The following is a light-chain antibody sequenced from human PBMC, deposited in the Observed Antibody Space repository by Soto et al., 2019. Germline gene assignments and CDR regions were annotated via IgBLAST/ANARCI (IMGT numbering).Light chain of an antibody. CDR1: SSNIGSNT. Sequence: QSALTQPPSASGTPGQRVTISCSGSSSNIGSNTVNWYQQVTGTAPKLLIHTNNERPSGVPDRFSGSKSGTSASLAISRLQSEDEADYYCAAWDDSLNGGVFGGGTKLTVL. J-gene: IGLJ3*02. V-gene: IGLV1-44*01. CDR3: AAWDDSLNGGV. CDR2: TNN.